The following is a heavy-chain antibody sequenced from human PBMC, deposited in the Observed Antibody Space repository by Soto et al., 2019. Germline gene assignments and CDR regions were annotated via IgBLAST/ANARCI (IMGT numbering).Heavy chain of an antibody. V-gene: IGHV2-5*02. CDR2: IYWDDDK. CDR3: SHRAVPDTPNYFHY. D-gene: IGHD6-19*01. J-gene: IGHJ4*02. CDR1: GFSLSTSGVG. Sequence: QITLKESGPPLVNPTQTLTLTCTFSGFSLSTSGVGVGWIRQPPGKALEWLALIYWDDDKRYSPSLKSRLTLTKDTSKNHVVLTMPNIHPVDTATYYCSHRAVPDTPNYFHYWGQGTLVTLSS.